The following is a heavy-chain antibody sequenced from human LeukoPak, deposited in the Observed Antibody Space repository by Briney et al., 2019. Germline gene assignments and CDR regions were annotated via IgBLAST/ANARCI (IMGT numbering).Heavy chain of an antibody. J-gene: IGHJ4*02. CDR1: GFTISTNY. CDR2: IKYDGSEI. CDR3: ARSYQLDY. Sequence: PGGSLRLSCAASGFTISTNYMTWVRQAPGKGLDWVANIKYDGSEIYYADSVKGRFTISRDNANSSLYLQVNNLRVEDTGIYYCARSYQLDYWGQGTLVTVSS. D-gene: IGHD2-2*01. V-gene: IGHV3-7*01.